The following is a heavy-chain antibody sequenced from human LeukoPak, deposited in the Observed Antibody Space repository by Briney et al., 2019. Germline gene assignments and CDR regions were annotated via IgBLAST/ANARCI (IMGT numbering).Heavy chain of an antibody. CDR3: ARGGLGKSGSFERYFDH. CDR1: GFTFTSYA. J-gene: IGHJ4*02. CDR2: ISYDASNK. Sequence: GGSLRLSCTASGFTFTSYAMHRVRQAPGKGLEWVAVISYDASNKYYADSVKGRFTISRDNSKNTLYLQMNSLRAEDTAVYYCARGGLGKSGSFERYFDHWGQGTLVTVSS. D-gene: IGHD1-26*01. V-gene: IGHV3-30*04.